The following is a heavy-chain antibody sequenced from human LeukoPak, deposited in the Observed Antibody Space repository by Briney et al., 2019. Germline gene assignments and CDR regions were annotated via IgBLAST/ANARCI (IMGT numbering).Heavy chain of an antibody. V-gene: IGHV4-59*08. Sequence: PSETLSLTCTVSGGSISTFHWSWIRQPPGKGLEWIGYIYYSGSTDYNPSLRSRVSISVDTSKNQFSLKLSSVTAADTAVYYCARQNGAFDIWGQGTMVTVSS. CDR1: GGSISTFH. J-gene: IGHJ3*02. CDR2: IYYSGST. CDR3: ARQNGAFDI. D-gene: IGHD2-8*01.